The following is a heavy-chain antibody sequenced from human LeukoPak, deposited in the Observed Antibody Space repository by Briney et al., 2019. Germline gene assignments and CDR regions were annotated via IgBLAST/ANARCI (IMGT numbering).Heavy chain of an antibody. CDR1: GFTFSTYA. CDR2: IRYDGSNK. Sequence: GGSLRLSCAASGFTFSTYAMHWVRQAPGKGLEWVAFIRYDGSNKYYADSVKGRFTISRDNSKYTLYLQMNSLRAEDTAVYYCAKDTEKRYYYGSGSDYWGQGTLVTVSS. D-gene: IGHD3-10*01. V-gene: IGHV3-30*02. CDR3: AKDTEKRYYYGSGSDY. J-gene: IGHJ4*02.